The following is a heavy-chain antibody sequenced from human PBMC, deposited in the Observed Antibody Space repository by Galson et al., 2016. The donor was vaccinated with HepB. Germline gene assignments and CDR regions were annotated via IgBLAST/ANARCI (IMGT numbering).Heavy chain of an antibody. V-gene: IGHV1-58*01. D-gene: IGHD2-2*02. J-gene: IGHJ6*02. CDR3: GAGKPLYGMDV. CDR1: GFTFRDSD. Sequence: SVKVSCKASGFTFRDSDVQWVRQARGQRLEWIGWIVLGNGNTNYAQKFQDRVTITGDMSTSTAYLELSSLRSEDTAVYYRGAGKPLYGMDVWGQGTTVTVAS. CDR2: IVLGNGNT.